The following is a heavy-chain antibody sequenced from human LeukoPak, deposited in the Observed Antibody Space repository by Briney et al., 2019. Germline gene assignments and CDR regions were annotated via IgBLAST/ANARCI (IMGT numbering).Heavy chain of an antibody. CDR3: ARVHGDILTGFYLGY. CDR1: GFTVSGNY. D-gene: IGHD3-9*01. CDR2: IYSGGST. V-gene: IGHV3-53*01. Sequence: PGGSLRLSCAASGFTVSGNYMSWVRQAPGKGLEWVSLIYSGGSTYYVDSVKGRFTISRDNSKNTLYLQMNSLRAEDTALYYCARVHGDILTGFYLGYWGQGALVTVSS. J-gene: IGHJ4*02.